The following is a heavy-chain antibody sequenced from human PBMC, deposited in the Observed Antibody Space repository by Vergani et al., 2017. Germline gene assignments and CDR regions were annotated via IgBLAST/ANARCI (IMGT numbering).Heavy chain of an antibody. CDR2: IYSGGST. CDR3: AKDRGTELWLLGVGAFDI. CDR1: GFTVSSNY. V-gene: IGHV3-66*01. D-gene: IGHD5-18*01. Sequence: EVQLVESGGGLVQPGGSLRLSCAASGFTVSSNYMSWVRQAPGKGLEWVSVIYSGGSTYYADSVKGRFTISRANSKNTLHLQMNSLRAEDTAVYYCAKDRGTELWLLGVGAFDIWGQGTMVTVSS. J-gene: IGHJ3*02.